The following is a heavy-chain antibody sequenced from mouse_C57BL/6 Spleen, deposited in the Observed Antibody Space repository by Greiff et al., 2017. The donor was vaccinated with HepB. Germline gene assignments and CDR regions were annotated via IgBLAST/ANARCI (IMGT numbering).Heavy chain of an antibody. J-gene: IGHJ2*01. D-gene: IGHD1-1*01. V-gene: IGHV1-64*01. CDR2: IHPNSGST. CDR3: ARSGYALRKEYYFDY. CDR1: GYTFTSYW. Sequence: VQLQQPGAELVKPGASVKLSCKASGYTFTSYWMHWVKQRPGQGLEWIGMIHPNSGSTNYNEKFKSKATLTVDKSSSTAYMQLSSLTSEDSAVYYCARSGYALRKEYYFDYWGQGTTLTVSS.